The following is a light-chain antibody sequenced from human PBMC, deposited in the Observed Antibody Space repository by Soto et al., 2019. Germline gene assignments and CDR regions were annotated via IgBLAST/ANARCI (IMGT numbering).Light chain of an antibody. Sequence: SYELTQPPSVSVAPGQTARITCGGNNIAAKSVHWYQQKPGQAPVLVVYDDRARPSGVPERFSGSNSGNTATLTISRVEAGDAADFWCQVWDSSSDQPVLGAGTQLTVL. V-gene: IGLV3-21*02. CDR3: QVWDSSSDQPV. CDR1: NIAAKS. CDR2: DDR. J-gene: IGLJ2*01.